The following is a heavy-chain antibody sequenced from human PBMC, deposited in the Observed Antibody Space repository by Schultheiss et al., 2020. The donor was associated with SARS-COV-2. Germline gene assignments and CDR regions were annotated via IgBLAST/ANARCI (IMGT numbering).Heavy chain of an antibody. CDR3: AKAEDSSGWYFKLGWYFDL. CDR1: GFTFSSYA. J-gene: IGHJ2*01. Sequence: GGSLRLSCAASGFTFSSYAMHWVRQAPGKGLEWVAVISYDGTNKYYADYVKGRFTISRDNSKNTLYLQMNSLRAEDTAVYYCAKAEDSSGWYFKLGWYFDLWGRGTLVTVSS. CDR2: ISYDGTNK. D-gene: IGHD6-19*01. V-gene: IGHV3-30*04.